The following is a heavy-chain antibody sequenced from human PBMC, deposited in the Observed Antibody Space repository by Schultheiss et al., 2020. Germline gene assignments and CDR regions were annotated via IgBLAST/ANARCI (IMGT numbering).Heavy chain of an antibody. CDR3: ARDVVQGVMMVFLYYGMDV. CDR1: GGSISSGGYS. D-gene: IGHD3-10*01. V-gene: IGHV4-30-2*01. J-gene: IGHJ6*02. CDR2: IYHSGST. Sequence: SETLALTCAVSGGSISSGGYSWSWIRQPPGKGLEWIGYIYHSGSTYYNPSLKSRVTISVDRSKNQFSLKLSSVTAADTAVYYCARDVVQGVMMVFLYYGMDVWGQGTTVTVSS.